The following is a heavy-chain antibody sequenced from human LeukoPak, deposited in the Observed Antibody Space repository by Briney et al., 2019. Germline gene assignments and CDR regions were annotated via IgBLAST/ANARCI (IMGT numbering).Heavy chain of an antibody. CDR3: VTLPTFDY. Sequence: PSETLSLTCTVSGGSISSSHYYWGWIRQPPGKGLEWIGSVYYSGTTYSNPSLKSRVTISIDTSKTHFSLRLTSVTAADTAVYYCVTLPTFDYWGQGTLVTVSS. CDR1: GGSISSSHYY. V-gene: IGHV4-39*07. J-gene: IGHJ4*02. CDR2: VYYSGTT.